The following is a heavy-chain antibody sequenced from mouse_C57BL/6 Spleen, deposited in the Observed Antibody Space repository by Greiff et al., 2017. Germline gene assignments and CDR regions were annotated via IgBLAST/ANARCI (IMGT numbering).Heavy chain of an antibody. J-gene: IGHJ1*03. CDR2: INPNNGGT. V-gene: IGHV1-22*01. Sequence: EVQLQQSGPELVKPGASVTMSCKASGYTFTDYNMHWVKQSHGKSLEWIGYINPNNGGTSYNQKFKGKATLTVNKSSSKAYMEIRSLTSEDSAVYYCARGYYGSSLPWSFYVWGTGTTVTFSS. D-gene: IGHD1-1*01. CDR3: ARGYYGSSLPWSFYV. CDR1: GYTFTDYN.